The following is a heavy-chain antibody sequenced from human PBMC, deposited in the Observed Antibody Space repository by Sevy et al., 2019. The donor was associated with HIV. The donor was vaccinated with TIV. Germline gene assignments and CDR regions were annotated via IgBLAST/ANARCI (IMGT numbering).Heavy chain of an antibody. D-gene: IGHD6-6*01. J-gene: IGHJ6*02. CDR3: ARKHSSSGYYYYGMDV. V-gene: IGHV4-34*01. CDR2: INHSGST. CDR1: GGSFSGYY. Sequence: SETLSLTCAVYGGSFSGYYWSWIRQPPGKGLEWIGEINHSGSTNYNPSLKSRVTISVDTSKNQFSLKLSSVTAADTAVYYCARKHSSSGYYYYGMDVWGQRTTVTVSS.